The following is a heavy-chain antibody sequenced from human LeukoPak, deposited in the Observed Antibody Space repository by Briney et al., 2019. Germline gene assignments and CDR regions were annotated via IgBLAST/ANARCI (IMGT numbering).Heavy chain of an antibody. J-gene: IGHJ3*02. Sequence: ASVKVSCKASGYTFTSYDINWVRQATGQGLEWMGWMNPNSGNTGYAQKFQGRVTMTRNTSISTAYMELSSLRGEDTALYYCARDTSPRIAAIYYDAFDIWGQGTMVTVSS. D-gene: IGHD6-13*01. CDR2: MNPNSGNT. V-gene: IGHV1-8*01. CDR1: GYTFTSYD. CDR3: ARDTSPRIAAIYYDAFDI.